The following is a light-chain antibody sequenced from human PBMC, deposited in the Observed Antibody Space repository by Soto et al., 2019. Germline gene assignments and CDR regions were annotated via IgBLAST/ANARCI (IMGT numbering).Light chain of an antibody. Sequence: DIVMTQSPDSLAVSLGERATINCKSSQGVLSSSNNKNCLAWYQQKPGQPPRLLIYWASTRESGVPDRFSGSGSGTDFTLTISSLQAEDVAVYYCQHYYSIPWTFGQGTKVEIK. CDR2: WAS. V-gene: IGKV4-1*01. CDR1: QGVLSSSNNKNC. J-gene: IGKJ1*01. CDR3: QHYYSIPWT.